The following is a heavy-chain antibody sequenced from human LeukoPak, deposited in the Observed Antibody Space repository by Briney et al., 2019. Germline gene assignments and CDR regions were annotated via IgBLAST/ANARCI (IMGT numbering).Heavy chain of an antibody. Sequence: GGSLRLSCAASGFTFSSYWMHWVRQAPGKGLVWVSRINSDGSSTSYADSVKGRFTIPRDNAKNTLYLQMNSLRAEDTAVYYCAILGYCSSTSCREGFDPWGQGTLVTDSS. J-gene: IGHJ5*02. V-gene: IGHV3-74*01. CDR3: AILGYCSSTSCREGFDP. CDR1: GFTFSSYW. CDR2: INSDGSST. D-gene: IGHD2-2*01.